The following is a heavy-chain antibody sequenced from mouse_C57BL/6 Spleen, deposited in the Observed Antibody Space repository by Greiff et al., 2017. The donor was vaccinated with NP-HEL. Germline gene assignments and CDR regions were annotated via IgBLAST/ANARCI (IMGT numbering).Heavy chain of an antibody. Sequence: EVQGVESGGGLVQPGGSLSLSCAASGFTFTDYYMSWVRQPPGKALEWLGFIRNKANGYTTEYSASVKGRFTISRDNSQSILYLQMNALRAEDSATYYCARFPLYYGSRNYAMDYWGQGTSVTVSS. V-gene: IGHV7-3*01. CDR3: ARFPLYYGSRNYAMDY. D-gene: IGHD1-1*01. J-gene: IGHJ4*01. CDR2: IRNKANGYTT. CDR1: GFTFTDYY.